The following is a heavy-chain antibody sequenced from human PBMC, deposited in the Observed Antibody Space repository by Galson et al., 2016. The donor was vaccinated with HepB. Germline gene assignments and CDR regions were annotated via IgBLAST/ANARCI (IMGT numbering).Heavy chain of an antibody. CDR1: GFTFNSYS. V-gene: IGHV3-48*04. J-gene: IGHJ4*02. Sequence: SLRLSCAASGFTFNSYSMNWVRQAPGKGLEWVSYISVYRTIYYADSVKGRFTISRDNAKNSLYLQMKTLRADDTAVYYCARSVEGHFDYWGQGILVTVSS. CDR2: ISVYRTI. CDR3: ARSVEGHFDY. D-gene: IGHD1-1*01.